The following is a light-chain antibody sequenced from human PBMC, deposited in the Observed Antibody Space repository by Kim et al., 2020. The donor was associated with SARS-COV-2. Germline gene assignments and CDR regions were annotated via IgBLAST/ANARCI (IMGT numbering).Light chain of an antibody. J-gene: IGKJ1*01. CDR3: QQYDNWPRT. Sequence: VSQGRGATLSCGASQSIGSNLAWFPRRPGQAPRLLIYATSPRATAIPARFSVSGSGTEFTLSISSLQSDDFAVYFCQQYDNWPRTFGEGTQVDI. CDR2: ATS. CDR1: QSIGSN. V-gene: IGKV3-15*01.